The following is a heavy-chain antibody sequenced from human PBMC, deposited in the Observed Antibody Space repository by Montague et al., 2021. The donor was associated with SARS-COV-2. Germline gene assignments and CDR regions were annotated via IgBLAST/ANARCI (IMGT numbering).Heavy chain of an antibody. CDR1: AGAIRDTDYF. Sequence: SETLSLTCTVSAGAIRDTDYFRGWIRQPPGKGLEWIGSIYYSGTTYHNPSLKSRVTISVDTSKNQFPLKLSSVTAADTAVYFCARHRDNLGALNWFAPWGQGTLVTVSS. D-gene: IGHD3-16*01. CDR3: ARHRDNLGALNWFAP. CDR2: IYYSGTT. J-gene: IGHJ5*02. V-gene: IGHV4-39*01.